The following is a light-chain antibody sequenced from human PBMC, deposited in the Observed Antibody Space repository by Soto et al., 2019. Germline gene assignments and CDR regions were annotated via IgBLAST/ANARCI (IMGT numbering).Light chain of an antibody. V-gene: IGKV1-5*01. J-gene: IGKJ4*01. CDR3: QQYNSYSPLT. CDR1: HSISSW. CDR2: DAS. Sequence: DIQMTQSPSTLSASVGDRVTITCRASHSISSWLAWYQQKPGKAPKLLIYDASSLESGAPSRFSGRRSGTEFTLTISSLQPDDFATYYCQQYNSYSPLTFGGGTKVDIK.